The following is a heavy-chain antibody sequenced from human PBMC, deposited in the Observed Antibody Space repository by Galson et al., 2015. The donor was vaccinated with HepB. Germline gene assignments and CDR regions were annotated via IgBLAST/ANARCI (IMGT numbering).Heavy chain of an antibody. D-gene: IGHD1-14*01. V-gene: IGHV5-51*01. Sequence: QSGAEVKKPGESLKISCKGSGYTFTNHWIGWVRQMPGKGLEWMGIIYLDDSDTRYSPSFQGQVTISADRSINTAHLQWISLKASDTAMYFCASVRGAEPLGFDYWGQGTLVTVSS. CDR1: GYTFTNHW. CDR3: ASVRGAEPLGFDY. CDR2: IYLDDSDT. J-gene: IGHJ4*02.